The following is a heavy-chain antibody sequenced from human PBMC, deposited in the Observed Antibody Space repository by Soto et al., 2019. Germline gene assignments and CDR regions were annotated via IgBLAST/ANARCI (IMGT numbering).Heavy chain of an antibody. CDR2: IYYSGST. CDR3: ASQYYGSGSYYKDPYYYGMDV. CDR1: GGSISNGSYY. J-gene: IGHJ6*02. D-gene: IGHD3-10*01. V-gene: IGHV4-39*01. Sequence: PSETLSLTCTVSGGSISNGSYYWGWIRQPPGKGLEWIGSIYYSGSTYYNPSLKSRVTISVDTSKNQFSLKLSSVTAADTAVYYCASQYYGSGSYYKDPYYYGMDVWGQGTTVTVSS.